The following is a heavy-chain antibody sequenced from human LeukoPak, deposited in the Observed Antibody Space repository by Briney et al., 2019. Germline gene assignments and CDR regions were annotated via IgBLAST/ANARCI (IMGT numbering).Heavy chain of an antibody. V-gene: IGHV1-18*01. CDR1: GSTFTSYG. CDR3: ARGRSEYDILTNLYYYYYMDV. D-gene: IGHD3-9*01. CDR2: ISAYNGNT. Sequence: ASVKVSCKASGSTFTSYGISWVRQAPGQGLEWMGWISAYNGNTNYAQKLQGRVTMTTDTATSTAYMELRSLRSDDTAVYYCARGRSEYDILTNLYYYYYMDVWGKGTTVTVSS. J-gene: IGHJ6*03.